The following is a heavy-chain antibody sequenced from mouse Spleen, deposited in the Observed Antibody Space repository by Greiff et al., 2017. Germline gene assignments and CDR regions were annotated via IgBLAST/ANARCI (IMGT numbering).Heavy chain of an antibody. V-gene: IGHV1-82*01. Sequence: VQLQQSGPELVKPGASVKISCKASGYAFSSSWMHWVKQRPGRGLEWIGRIYPGDGGTNYNGKFKGKATLTVDKSSSTAYMQLSSLTSEDAAVYFCAREDYGNSWFAYWGQGTLVNVSA. CDR1: GYAFSSSW. CDR3: AREDYGNSWFAY. D-gene: IGHD2-1*01. CDR2: IYPGDGGT. J-gene: IGHJ3*01.